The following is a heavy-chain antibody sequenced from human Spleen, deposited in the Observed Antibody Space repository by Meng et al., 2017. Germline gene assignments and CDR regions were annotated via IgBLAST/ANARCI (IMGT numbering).Heavy chain of an antibody. J-gene: IGHJ4*02. Sequence: QQPLQEVGAGLVMPPGTLSLTCVFSGSSISSSYWWSWDRQPPGKGLEWIGEIYDGGETNDNPSLKRRVTIAINKSKNQFSLKLTSVTAADTAVYYCASWVYSCGWQWGQGALVTVSS. CDR2: IYDGGET. CDR3: ASWVYSCGWQ. V-gene: IGHV4-4*03. D-gene: IGHD6-19*01. CDR1: GSSISSSYW.